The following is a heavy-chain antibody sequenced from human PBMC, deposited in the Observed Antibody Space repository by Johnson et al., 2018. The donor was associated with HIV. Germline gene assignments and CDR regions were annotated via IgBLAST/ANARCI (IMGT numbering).Heavy chain of an antibody. Sequence: QVQLVESGGGVVQPGRSLRLSCAASGFTFSSYGMHWVRQAPGKGLAWVAVIWYDGRNKNYADSVKGRFTISRDNSKNTLYLQMNSLRAEDTAVYYCATSTASDAFDIWGQGTMVTVSS. V-gene: IGHV3-33*01. CDR3: ATSTASDAFDI. J-gene: IGHJ3*02. CDR2: IWYDGRNK. D-gene: IGHD1-1*01. CDR1: GFTFSSYG.